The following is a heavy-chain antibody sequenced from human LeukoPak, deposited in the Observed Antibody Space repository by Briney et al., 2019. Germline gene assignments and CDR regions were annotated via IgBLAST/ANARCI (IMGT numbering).Heavy chain of an antibody. CDR3: ARDHIVVVPAATDH. V-gene: IGHV1-18*01. CDR2: ISAYNGNT. D-gene: IGHD2-2*01. CDR1: GYTFTSYG. Sequence: ASVKVSCKASGYTFTSYGISWVRQAPGQGLEWMGWISAYNGNTNYAQKLQGRVTMTTDTSTSTAYMELRSQRSDDTAVYYCARDHIVVVPAATDHWGQGTLVTVSS. J-gene: IGHJ4*02.